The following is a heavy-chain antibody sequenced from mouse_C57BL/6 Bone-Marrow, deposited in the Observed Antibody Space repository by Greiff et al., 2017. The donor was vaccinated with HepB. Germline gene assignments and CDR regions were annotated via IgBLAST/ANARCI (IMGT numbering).Heavy chain of an antibody. CDR2: IHPNSGST. CDR3: ARGWLLPYYAMDY. D-gene: IGHD2-3*01. CDR1: GYTFTSYW. Sequence: VQLQESGAELVKPGASVKLSCKASGYTFTSYWMHWVKQRPGQGLEWIGMIHPNSGSTNYNEKFKSKATLTVDKSSSTAYMQLSSLTSEDSAVYYCARGWLLPYYAMDYWGQGTSVTVSS. V-gene: IGHV1-64*01. J-gene: IGHJ4*01.